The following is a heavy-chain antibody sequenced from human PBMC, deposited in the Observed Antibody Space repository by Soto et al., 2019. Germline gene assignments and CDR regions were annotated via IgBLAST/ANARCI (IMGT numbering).Heavy chain of an antibody. CDR3: ARVRGKPMVRGAHYFDY. CDR2: IYHSGST. CDR1: GGSISSSNW. J-gene: IGHJ4*02. D-gene: IGHD3-10*01. Sequence: PSETLSLTCAVSGGSISSSNWWSWVRQPPGKGLEWIGEIYHSGSTNYNPSLKSRVTTSVDKSKNQFSLKLSSVTAADTAVYYCARVRGKPMVRGAHYFDYWGQGTLVTVSS. V-gene: IGHV4-4*02.